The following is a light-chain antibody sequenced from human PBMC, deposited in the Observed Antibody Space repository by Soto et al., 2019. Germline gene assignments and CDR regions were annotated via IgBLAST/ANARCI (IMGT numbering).Light chain of an antibody. CDR1: QSVGSW. Sequence: DIQLTQSPSTLSASLGDRVTIPCWASQSVGSWLAWHQKKPGNAPKLLIFDGTSLESVVPSRFSGSGSGTEFTLTSNDLQAVDSSTYYCHQYESHSEAFGQGTKVEVK. CDR2: DGT. V-gene: IGKV1-5*01. CDR3: HQYESHSEA. J-gene: IGKJ1*01.